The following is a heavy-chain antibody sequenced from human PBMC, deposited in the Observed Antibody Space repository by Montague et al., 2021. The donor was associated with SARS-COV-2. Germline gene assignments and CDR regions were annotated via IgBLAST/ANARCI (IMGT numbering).Heavy chain of an antibody. CDR2: IYYSGST. D-gene: IGHD2-8*01. CDR1: GGSISGYY. Sequence: SETLSLTCTVSGGSISGYYWSWIRQPPGKGLEWIGYIYYSGSTKYNPSLKSRVSVSVDRAKSQVSLKLSSVTAADTAVYYCARLLRSCTNGVCRTSHYYAMDVWGQGTTVTVSS. J-gene: IGHJ6*02. CDR3: ARLLRSCTNGVCRTSHYYAMDV. V-gene: IGHV4-59*01.